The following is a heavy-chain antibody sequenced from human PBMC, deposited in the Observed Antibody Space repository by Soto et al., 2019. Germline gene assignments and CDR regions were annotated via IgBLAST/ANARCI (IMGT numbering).Heavy chain of an antibody. D-gene: IGHD6-13*01. CDR3: ARLNSSWYPHGAFDI. J-gene: IGHJ3*02. CDR2: IYYSGST. Sequence: SETLSLTCTVSGGSISSYYWSWIRQPPGKGLEWIGYIYYSGSTNYNPSLKSRVTISVDTSKNQFSLKLSSVTAADTAVYYCARLNSSWYPHGAFDIWGQGTTVTVSS. CDR1: GGSISSYY. V-gene: IGHV4-59*08.